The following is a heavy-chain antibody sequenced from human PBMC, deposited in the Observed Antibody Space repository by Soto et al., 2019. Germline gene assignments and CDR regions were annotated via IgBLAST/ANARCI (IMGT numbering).Heavy chain of an antibody. CDR1: GGSFSGYY. CDR2: IHRTGST. J-gene: IGHJ6*02. V-gene: IGHV4-34*01. CDR3: ARGPTLAVTGGDHYHYGMDV. Sequence: QVQLQQWGAGLLKPSETLSLTCAVYGGSFSGYYWSWIRQPPGKGLEWIGEIHRTGSTNYNPSLKSRVTISVDTSTNQFSLKLNSVTAADTAVYYCARGPTLAVTGGDHYHYGMDVWGQGTTVTVSS. D-gene: IGHD6-19*01.